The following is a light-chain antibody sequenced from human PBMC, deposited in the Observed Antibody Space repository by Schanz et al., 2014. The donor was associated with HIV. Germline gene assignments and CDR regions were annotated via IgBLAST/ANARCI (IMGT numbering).Light chain of an antibody. CDR3: SSYAATSNVL. J-gene: IGLJ3*02. Sequence: QSVLTQPPSASGSPGQSVTISCTGTSGDVGGYDYVSWYQQHPGKAPKLIISEVNKRPSGVPDRFSGSKSGNTASLTVSGLQADDEADYYCSSYAATSNVLFGGGTKLTVL. V-gene: IGLV2-8*01. CDR2: EVN. CDR1: SGDVGGYDY.